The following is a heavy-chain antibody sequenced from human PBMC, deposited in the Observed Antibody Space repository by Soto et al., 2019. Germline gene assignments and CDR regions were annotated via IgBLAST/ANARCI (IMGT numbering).Heavy chain of an antibody. Sequence: EVLLVESGGGLGKPGGSLRLSFAASGFNLSHPWMTWVRQAAGKGREWVGHIKSKIDGGTADYAAPVKGRFTISRDDSKNMVYLQMNSLKTEDTAVYYCTTGIYYDLLTGHHNVAYWGQGTLVTVSS. CDR1: GFNLSHPW. CDR2: IKSKIDGGTA. CDR3: TTGIYYDLLTGHHNVAY. J-gene: IGHJ4*02. D-gene: IGHD3-9*01. V-gene: IGHV3-15*01.